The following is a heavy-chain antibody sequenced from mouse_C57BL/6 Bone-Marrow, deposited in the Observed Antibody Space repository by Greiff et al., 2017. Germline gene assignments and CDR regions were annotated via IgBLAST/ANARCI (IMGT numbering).Heavy chain of an antibody. D-gene: IGHD2-1*01. CDR2: IDPNSGGT. Sequence: QVQLQQPGAELVKPGASVKLSCKASGYTFTSYWMHWVKQRPGRGLEWIGRIDPNSGGTKYNEKFKSKATLTVDKPSSTAYMPLSSLTSEDSAVYYCAIWGYYGTLYAMDYWGQGTSGTVSS. V-gene: IGHV1-72*01. J-gene: IGHJ4*01. CDR3: AIWGYYGTLYAMDY. CDR1: GYTFTSYW.